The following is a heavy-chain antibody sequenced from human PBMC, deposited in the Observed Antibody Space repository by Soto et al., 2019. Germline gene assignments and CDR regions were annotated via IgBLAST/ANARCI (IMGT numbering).Heavy chain of an antibody. CDR3: AGGYSYGLHYFDY. J-gene: IGHJ4*02. V-gene: IGHV4-59*01. Sequence: SETLSLTCTVSGGSISSYYWSWIRQPPGKGLEWIGYIYYSGSTNYNPSLKSRGTISVDRSKNQFSLKLSSVTAADTAVYSCAGGYSYGLHYFDYWGQGTLVTVSS. CDR1: GGSISSYY. D-gene: IGHD5-18*01. CDR2: IYYSGST.